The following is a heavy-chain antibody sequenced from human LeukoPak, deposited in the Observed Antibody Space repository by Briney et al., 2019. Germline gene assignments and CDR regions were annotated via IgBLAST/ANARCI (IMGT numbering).Heavy chain of an antibody. Sequence: GGSPRLSCAASGFTFHNNGMSWVRQAPGKGLEWVSAISGSSRSTYHAESVKGRFTISRDNSNNTLFLQMNSLRAEDTAVYYCGKDSRPSVTTFRSRWTDSWGQGTLVTVSS. CDR2: ISGSSRST. V-gene: IGHV3-23*01. CDR3: GKDSRPSVTTFRSRWTDS. CDR1: GFTFHNNG. J-gene: IGHJ4*02. D-gene: IGHD4-11*01.